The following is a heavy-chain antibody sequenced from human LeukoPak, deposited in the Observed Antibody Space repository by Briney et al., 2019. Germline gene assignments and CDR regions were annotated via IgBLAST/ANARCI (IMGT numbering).Heavy chain of an antibody. D-gene: IGHD5-24*01. CDR2: ISTDGGST. V-gene: IGHV3-74*01. Sequence: PGGSLRLSCVASGFTLSSHWMHWLRLAPGKGLVWVSRISTDGGSTGYADSVKGRFTISRDNSKNTLYLQMSSLRAEDTAVYYCVKDTSGRDGYNLDYWGQGTLVTVSS. CDR1: GFTLSSHW. J-gene: IGHJ4*02. CDR3: VKDTSGRDGYNLDY.